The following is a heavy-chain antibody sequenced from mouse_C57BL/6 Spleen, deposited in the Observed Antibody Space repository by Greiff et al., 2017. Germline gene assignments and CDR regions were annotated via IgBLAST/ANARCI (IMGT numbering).Heavy chain of an antibody. CDR2: ISSGSSTI. CDR1: GFTFSDYG. CDR3: ARRHYGNYEVDY. D-gene: IGHD2-1*01. Sequence: DVKLVESGGGLVKPGGSLKLSCAASGFTFSDYGMHWVRQAPEKGLEWVAYISSGSSTIYYADTVKGRFTISRDNAKNTLFLQMTSLRSEDTAMYYCARRHYGNYEVDYWGQGTTLTVSS. V-gene: IGHV5-17*01. J-gene: IGHJ2*01.